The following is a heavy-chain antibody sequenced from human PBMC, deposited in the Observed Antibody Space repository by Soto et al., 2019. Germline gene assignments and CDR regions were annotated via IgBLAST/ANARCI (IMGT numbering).Heavy chain of an antibody. D-gene: IGHD4-17*01. CDR2: ISTSSIYI. V-gene: IGHV3-21*01. CDR1: GFTFSDYS. CDR3: ARVGPLTVTTGSFDY. Sequence: PGGSLRLSCAASGFTFSDYSMNWIRQAPGKGLEWVSSISTSSIYISYADSMKGRFTISRDNAKNSLYLQMNSLRAEDTAVYYCARVGPLTVTTGSFDYWGQGTLVTVSS. J-gene: IGHJ4*02.